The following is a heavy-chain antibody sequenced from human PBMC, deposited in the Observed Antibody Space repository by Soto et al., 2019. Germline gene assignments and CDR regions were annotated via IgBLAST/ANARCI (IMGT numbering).Heavy chain of an antibody. CDR3: ASSPTVTTPFAWFHY. CDR1: GGTFSSYA. V-gene: IGHV1-69*01. J-gene: IGHJ4*02. Sequence: QVQLVQSGAEVKKPGSSVKVSCKASGGTFSSYAISWVRQAPGQGLEWMGGIIPIFGTANYAQKFQGRVTITADEPTSTAYIELSSLRSEDTAVYYCASSPTVTTPFAWFHYWGQGTLVTVSS. CDR2: IIPIFGTA. D-gene: IGHD4-17*01.